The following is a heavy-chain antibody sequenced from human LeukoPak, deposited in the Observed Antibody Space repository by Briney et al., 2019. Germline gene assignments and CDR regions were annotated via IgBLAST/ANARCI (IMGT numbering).Heavy chain of an antibody. D-gene: IGHD2-2*02. CDR3: AKYTAKAPRRDLDY. J-gene: IGHJ4*02. CDR1: GFTFSSYD. V-gene: IGHV3-13*01. CDR2: IGTAGDT. Sequence: GGSLRLSCAASGFTFSSYDMHWVRQATGKGLEWVSAIGTAGDTYYADSVKGRFTISRDNSKNTLYLQMNSLRAEDTAVYYCAKYTAKAPRRDLDYWGQGTLVTVSS.